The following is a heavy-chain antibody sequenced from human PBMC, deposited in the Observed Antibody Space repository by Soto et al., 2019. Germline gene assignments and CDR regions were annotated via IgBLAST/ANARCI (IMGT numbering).Heavy chain of an antibody. CDR2: INAGNGNT. CDR3: ARAMSMGSGSYQY. J-gene: IGHJ4*02. V-gene: IGHV1-3*01. Sequence: ASVKVSFKASGYTFTSYAMHWVRQAPGQRLEWMGWINAGNGNTKYSQKFQGRVTITRDTSASTAYMELSSLRSEDTAVYYCARAMSMGSGSYQYWGQGTLVTVSS. CDR1: GYTFTSYA. D-gene: IGHD1-26*01.